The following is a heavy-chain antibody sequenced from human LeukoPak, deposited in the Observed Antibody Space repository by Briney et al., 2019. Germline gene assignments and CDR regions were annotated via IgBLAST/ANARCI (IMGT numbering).Heavy chain of an antibody. J-gene: IGHJ4*02. CDR3: ARVRGIAVAGIDY. V-gene: IGHV4-59*01. CDR2: IYESRST. Sequence: SETLSLTCTVSGDSISFYYWNWVRQAPGKGLEWIAYIYESRSTNYNPSLKSRVTISEDTSENQISLKLSSVTAADTAVYYCARVRGIAVAGIDYWGQGTLVTVSS. CDR1: GDSISFYY. D-gene: IGHD6-19*01.